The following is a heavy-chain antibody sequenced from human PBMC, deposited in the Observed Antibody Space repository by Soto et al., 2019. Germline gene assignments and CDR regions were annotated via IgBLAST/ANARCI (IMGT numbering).Heavy chain of an antibody. CDR1: GGSISSYY. CDR3: AKDFLQDWGQDYYYGMDV. D-gene: IGHD7-27*01. V-gene: IGHV4-59*12. Sequence: SETLSLTCTVSGGSISSYYWSWIRQPPGKGLEWIGYIYYSGSTNYNPSLKSRVTISVDTSKNQFSLKLSSVTAADTALYYCAKDFLQDWGQDYYYGMDVWGQGTLVTVSS. J-gene: IGHJ6*02. CDR2: IYYSGST.